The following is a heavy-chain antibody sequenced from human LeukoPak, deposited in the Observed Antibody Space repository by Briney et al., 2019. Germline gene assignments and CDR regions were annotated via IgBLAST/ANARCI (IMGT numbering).Heavy chain of an antibody. CDR3: ARDYPYYYDSSGYYRGPEGYFDY. CDR2: INPSGGST. CDR1: GYTFTSYY. J-gene: IGHJ4*02. D-gene: IGHD3-22*01. V-gene: IGHV1-46*01. Sequence: GASVKVSCKASGYTFTSYYMHWVRQAPGQGLEWMGIINPSGGSTSYAQKFQGRVTMTRDTSTSTVYMELSSLRSEDTAVYYCARDYPYYYDSSGYYRGPEGYFDYWGKGTLVTVSS.